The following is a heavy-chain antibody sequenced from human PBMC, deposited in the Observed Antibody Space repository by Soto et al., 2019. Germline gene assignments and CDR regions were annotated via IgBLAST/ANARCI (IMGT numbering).Heavy chain of an antibody. Sequence: PSETLSLTCTVSGGSISSGGYYWSWIRQHPGKGLEWIGYIYYSGSTYYNPSLKSRVTISVDTSKNQFSLKLSSVTAADTAVYYCARDRITMVRGDGPYFDYWGQGTLVTVSS. V-gene: IGHV4-31*03. CDR3: ARDRITMVRGDGPYFDY. D-gene: IGHD3-10*01. CDR1: GGSISSGGYY. CDR2: IYYSGST. J-gene: IGHJ4*02.